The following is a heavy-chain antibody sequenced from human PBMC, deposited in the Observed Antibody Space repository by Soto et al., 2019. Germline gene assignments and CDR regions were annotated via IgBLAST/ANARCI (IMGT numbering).Heavy chain of an antibody. Sequence: ASVKVSCKASGYTFTSYDINWVRQATGQGLEWMGWMNPNSGNTGYAQKFQGRVTMTRNTSISTAYMELSSLRSEDTAVYYCARGVVRRPRDRHYYYMDVWGKGTTVTVSS. D-gene: IGHD3-10*01. J-gene: IGHJ6*03. CDR2: MNPNSGNT. V-gene: IGHV1-8*01. CDR1: GYTFTSYD. CDR3: ARGVVRRPRDRHYYYMDV.